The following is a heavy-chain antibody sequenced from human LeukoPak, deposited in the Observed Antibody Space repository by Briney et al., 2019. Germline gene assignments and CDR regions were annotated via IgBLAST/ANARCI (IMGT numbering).Heavy chain of an antibody. J-gene: IGHJ4*02. CDR1: GGSFSGYY. CDR3: ARYIGELLYYFDY. V-gene: IGHV4-34*01. Sequence: PSETLSLTCAVYGGSFSGYYWSWIRQPPGKGLEWIGEINHSGSTNYNPSLKSRVTISVDTSKNQFSLKLSSVTAADTAVYYCARYIGELLYYFDYWGQGTLVTVSS. D-gene: IGHD3-10*01. CDR2: INHSGST.